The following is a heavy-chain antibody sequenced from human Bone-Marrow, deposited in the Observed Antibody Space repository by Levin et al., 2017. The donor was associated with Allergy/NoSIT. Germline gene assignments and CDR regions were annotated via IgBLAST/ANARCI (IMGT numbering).Heavy chain of an antibody. CDR2: VWYGGSSK. CDR3: ARAEGFRELELDH. CDR1: GFTFSDHG. Sequence: GESLKISCAASGFTFSDHGMHWVRQAPGKGLEWVAVVWYGGSSKDYADALEGRFTISRDNSKNTVYLQMSSLGPEDTGIYYCARAEGFRELELDHWGQGTRVTVSS. D-gene: IGHD3-10*01. V-gene: IGHV3-33*01. J-gene: IGHJ5*02.